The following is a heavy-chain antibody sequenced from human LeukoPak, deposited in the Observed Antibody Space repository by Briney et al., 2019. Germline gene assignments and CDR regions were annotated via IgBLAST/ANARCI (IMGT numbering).Heavy chain of an antibody. CDR2: IFPILGIA. J-gene: IGHJ6*02. CDR3: ARPYYYDSSGYHYPAYYYYGMDV. D-gene: IGHD3-22*01. V-gene: IGHV1-69*04. CDR1: GGTFSSYA. Sequence: SVKVSCKASGGTFSSYAISWVRQAPGQGLEWMGRIFPILGIANYAQKFQGRVTITADKSTSTACMELSSLRSEDTAVYYCARPYYYDSSGYHYPAYYYYGMDVWGQGTTVTVSS.